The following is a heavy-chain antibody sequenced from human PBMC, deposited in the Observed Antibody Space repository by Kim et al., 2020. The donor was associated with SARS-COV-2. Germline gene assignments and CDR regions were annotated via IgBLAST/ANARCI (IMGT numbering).Heavy chain of an antibody. J-gene: IGHJ3*01. Sequence: GESLKISCKAYGYNFPDYWISWVRQVPGKGLEWMGRIDARDSYTTYSPSFQGHVTFSVDKSINTAFLQWSSLKASDTAIYYCARPREGEWRQLGLDVWGRGTLVTVSP. V-gene: IGHV5-10-1*01. CDR3: ARPREGEWRQLGLDV. CDR2: IDARDSYT. CDR1: GYNFPDYW. D-gene: IGHD2-8*01.